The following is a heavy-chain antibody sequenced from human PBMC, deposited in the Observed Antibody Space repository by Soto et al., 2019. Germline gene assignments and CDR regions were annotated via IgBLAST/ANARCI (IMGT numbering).Heavy chain of an antibody. V-gene: IGHV3-48*02. CDR2: ISSSSSPI. D-gene: IGHD3-22*01. Sequence: EVQLVESGGGLVQPGGSLRLSCAASGFTFSTYSVNWVRQAPGKGLEWVSYISSSSSPIYCADSVKGRFTISRDNAKNSVYLQMNSLRDEDTAVYYCARDGGGESSGSTHYYYYGMDVWGRGTPVTVSS. CDR1: GFTFSTYS. J-gene: IGHJ6*02. CDR3: ARDGGGESSGSTHYYYYGMDV.